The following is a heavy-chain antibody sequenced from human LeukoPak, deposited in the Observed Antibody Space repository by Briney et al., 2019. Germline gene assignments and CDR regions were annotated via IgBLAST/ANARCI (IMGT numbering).Heavy chain of an antibody. CDR1: GYTFTSYG. CDR2: ISAYNGHT. Sequence: ASVKVSCKASGYTFTSYGISWVRQAPGQGLEWMGWISAYNGHTNYAQKLQGRVTMTTDTSTSTAYMELRSLRSDDTAVYYCARVAPNRRYCSGGGCLNSFDSWGQGTLVTVSS. J-gene: IGHJ4*02. V-gene: IGHV1-18*01. CDR3: ARVAPNRRYCSGGGCLNSFDS. D-gene: IGHD2-15*01.